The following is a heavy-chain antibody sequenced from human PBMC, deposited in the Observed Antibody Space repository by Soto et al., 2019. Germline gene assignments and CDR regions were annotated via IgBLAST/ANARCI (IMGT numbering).Heavy chain of an antibody. CDR3: ARQGTLDY. D-gene: IGHD1-1*01. Sequence: SETLSLTCTVSGGSISSSSYYWGWIRQPPGKGLEWIGSIYYSGSTYYNPSLKSRVTISVDTSKNQFSLKLSSVTAADTAVYYCARQGTLDYWGQGTLVTVSS. V-gene: IGHV4-39*01. CDR1: GGSISSSSYY. J-gene: IGHJ4*02. CDR2: IYYSGST.